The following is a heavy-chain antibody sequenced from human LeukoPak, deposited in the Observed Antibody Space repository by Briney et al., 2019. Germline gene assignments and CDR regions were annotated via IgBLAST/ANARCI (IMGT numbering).Heavy chain of an antibody. D-gene: IGHD1-26*01. Sequence: GESLKISCKGSGYSFTSYWIGWVRQMPGKGLEWMGIIYPGDSDTRYSPSFQGQVTISADKSISTAYLQWSSLKASDTAMYYCARVPLGELLRKTKHYFDYWGQGTLVTVSS. CDR3: ARVPLGELLRKTKHYFDY. CDR1: GYSFTSYW. V-gene: IGHV5-51*01. CDR2: IYPGDSDT. J-gene: IGHJ4*02.